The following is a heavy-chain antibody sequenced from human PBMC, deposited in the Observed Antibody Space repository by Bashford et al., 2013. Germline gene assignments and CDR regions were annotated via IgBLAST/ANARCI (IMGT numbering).Heavy chain of an antibody. CDR2: IIPIFGTA. CDR1: GGTFSSYA. CDR3: ARVGRSSSTFYYYYYMDV. D-gene: IGHD6-6*01. Sequence: SVKVSCKASGGTFSSYAISWVRQAPGQGLEWMGGIIPIFGTANYAQKFQGRVTITADESTSTAYMELSSLRSEDTAVYYCARVGRSSSTFYYYYYMDVWGKGTTVTVSS. V-gene: IGHV1-69*13. J-gene: IGHJ6*03.